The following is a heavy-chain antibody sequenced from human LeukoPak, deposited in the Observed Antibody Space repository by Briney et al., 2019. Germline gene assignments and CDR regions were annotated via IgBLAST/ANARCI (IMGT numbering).Heavy chain of an antibody. J-gene: IGHJ4*02. D-gene: IGHD3-22*01. CDR3: ARVVSGYYRGDH. Sequence: ASVKVSCKASGYIFTSYGISWVRQAPGQGLEWMGWISTYNGNTNYAQKLQGRVTMTTDTSTSTAYMELRSLRSDDTAVYYCARVVSGYYRGDHWGQGTLVTVSS. V-gene: IGHV1-18*01. CDR2: ISTYNGNT. CDR1: GYIFTSYG.